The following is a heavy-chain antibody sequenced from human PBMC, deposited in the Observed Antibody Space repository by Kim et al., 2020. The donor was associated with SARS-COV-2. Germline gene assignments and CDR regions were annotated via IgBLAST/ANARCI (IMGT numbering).Heavy chain of an antibody. Sequence: GGSLRLSCVASGFTFSYYAMHWVRQAPGKGLEWVAAISNDGSKKFYADFVRGRFTFSRDNSQNTLYLQVNSLRTEDTAVYYCAKDTSREVITAAGLDFWGQGTLVTVSS. D-gene: IGHD6-13*01. J-gene: IGHJ4*02. CDR3: AKDTSREVITAAGLDF. CDR2: ISNDGSKK. CDR1: GFTFSYYA. V-gene: IGHV3-30*04.